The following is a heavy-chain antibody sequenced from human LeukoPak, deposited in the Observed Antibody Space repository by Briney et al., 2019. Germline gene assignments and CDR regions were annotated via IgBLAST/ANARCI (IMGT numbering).Heavy chain of an antibody. CDR1: GFIFNNYG. CDR2: ISNDGGGT. V-gene: IGHV3-23*01. Sequence: GGSLRLSCAASGFIFNNYGLIWVRQAPGKGLEWVSAISNDGGGTTYADFVKGRFTISRDNSRNTLFLQMNSLRGDDTALHYCAKGGSGYFLDLWGQGTLVTVSS. D-gene: IGHD3-22*01. CDR3: AKGGSGYFLDL. J-gene: IGHJ5*02.